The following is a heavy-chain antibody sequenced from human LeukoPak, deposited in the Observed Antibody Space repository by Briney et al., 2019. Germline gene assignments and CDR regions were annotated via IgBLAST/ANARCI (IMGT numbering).Heavy chain of an antibody. V-gene: IGHV1-24*01. CDR3: AVSYSGSYPDAFDI. J-gene: IGHJ3*02. CDR1: GYTGTELS. D-gene: IGHD1-26*01. Sequence: ASVKVSCKFSGYTGTELSMHWVRQAPGKGLEWMGGFDPEDGETIYAQKFQGRVTMTEDTSTDTAYMELSSLRSEDTAVYYCAVSYSGSYPDAFDIWGQGTMVTVSS. CDR2: FDPEDGET.